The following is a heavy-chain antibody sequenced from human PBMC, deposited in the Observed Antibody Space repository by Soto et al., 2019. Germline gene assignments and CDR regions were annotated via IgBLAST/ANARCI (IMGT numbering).Heavy chain of an antibody. Sequence: GGSLTLSCAASGFTFSGYGMHWVRQAPGKGLEWVAVISYDGSNKYYADSVKGRFTISRDNSKNTLYLQMNSLRAEDTAVYYCAKDVVVGATTGLGDYYYYYGMDVWGQGTTVTVSS. CDR1: GFTFSGYG. CDR3: AKDVVVGATTGLGDYYYYYGMDV. V-gene: IGHV3-30*18. CDR2: ISYDGSNK. D-gene: IGHD1-26*01. J-gene: IGHJ6*02.